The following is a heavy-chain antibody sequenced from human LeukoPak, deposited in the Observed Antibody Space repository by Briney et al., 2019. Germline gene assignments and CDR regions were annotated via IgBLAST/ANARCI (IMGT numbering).Heavy chain of an antibody. CDR1: GFTFSSYS. J-gene: IGHJ4*02. CDR3: ARAQLYDYVLGSYSELLDY. V-gene: IGHV3-21*01. Sequence: GGSLRLSCAASGFTFSSYSMNWVRQAPGKGLEWVSSISSSSSYIYYADSVKGRFTISRDNAKNSLYLQMNSLRAEDTAVYYCARAQLYDYVLGSYSELLDYWGQGTLVTVSS. D-gene: IGHD3-16*01. CDR2: ISSSSSYI.